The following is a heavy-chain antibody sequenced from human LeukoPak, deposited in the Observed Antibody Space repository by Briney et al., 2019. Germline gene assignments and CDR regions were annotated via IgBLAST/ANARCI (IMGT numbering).Heavy chain of an antibody. Sequence: GESLKISCKGSGYSFTSYWIGWVRQMPGKGLEWMGIIYPGDSDTRYSPSFQGQVTISADKSISTAYLQWSSLKASDTAMYYCARSSGSYLVDDAFDIWGQGTMVIVSS. CDR2: IYPGDSDT. V-gene: IGHV5-51*01. J-gene: IGHJ3*02. CDR1: GYSFTSYW. CDR3: ARSSGSYLVDDAFDI. D-gene: IGHD1-26*01.